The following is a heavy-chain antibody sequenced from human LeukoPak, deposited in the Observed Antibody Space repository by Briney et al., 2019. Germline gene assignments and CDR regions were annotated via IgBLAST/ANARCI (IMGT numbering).Heavy chain of an antibody. V-gene: IGHV3-33*01. CDR3: ARELPPVVKYYFDY. CDR2: IWYDGSDK. D-gene: IGHD3-22*01. Sequence: GRSLRLFCAASGFTFGSYGMHWVRQDPGKGLEWVAVIWYDGSDKYYADSVKGRFTISRDNSKNTLYLQMNSLRAEDTAVYYCARELPPVVKYYFDYWGQGTLVTVSS. CDR1: GFTFGSYG. J-gene: IGHJ4*02.